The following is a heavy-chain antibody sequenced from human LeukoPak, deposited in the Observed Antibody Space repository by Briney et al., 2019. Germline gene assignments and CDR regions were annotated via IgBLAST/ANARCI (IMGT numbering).Heavy chain of an antibody. Sequence: GASVKVSCKAFGYTFTDYGITWVRQAPGQGLEWMGIINPSGGSTSYAQKFQGRVTMTRDTSTSTVYMELSSLRSEDTAVYYCASTAIPEGEGSEYFQHWGQGTLVTVSS. CDR1: GYTFTDYG. V-gene: IGHV1-46*01. D-gene: IGHD3-16*01. CDR2: INPSGGST. J-gene: IGHJ1*01. CDR3: ASTAIPEGEGSEYFQH.